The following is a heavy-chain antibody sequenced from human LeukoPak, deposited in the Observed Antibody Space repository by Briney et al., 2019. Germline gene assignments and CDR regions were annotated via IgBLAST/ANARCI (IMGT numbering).Heavy chain of an antibody. CDR2: IYYSGST. Sequence: SETLSLTCTVSGVSISSSSYYWGRIPQPPGKGLEWTGSIYYSGSTYYNPSLNSRVTISVDTSKNQFSLKLSSVTAADTAVYYCARYEIAARRGLFDYWGQGTLVTVSS. CDR1: GVSISSSSYY. V-gene: IGHV4-39*01. CDR3: ARYEIAARRGLFDY. J-gene: IGHJ4*02. D-gene: IGHD6-6*01.